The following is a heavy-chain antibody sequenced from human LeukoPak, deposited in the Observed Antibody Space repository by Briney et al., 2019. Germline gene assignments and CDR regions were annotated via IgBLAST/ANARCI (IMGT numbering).Heavy chain of an antibody. CDR2: IYNSGST. V-gene: IGHV4-4*08. D-gene: IGHD5-18*01. CDR3: ARESGYSYGFGLDYYGMDV. Sequence: ASETLSLTCTVSSGSISPYCWGWIRQPPGKGLEWIGYIYNSGSTSYNPSLKSRLTISIDTSNNQFSLKLSSVTAADTAVYYCARESGYSYGFGLDYYGMDVWGQGTTVTVSS. CDR1: SGSISPYC. J-gene: IGHJ6*02.